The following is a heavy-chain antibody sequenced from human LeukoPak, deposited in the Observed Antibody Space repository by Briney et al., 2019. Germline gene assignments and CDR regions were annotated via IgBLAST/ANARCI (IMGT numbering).Heavy chain of an antibody. CDR1: GFTFSSYA. CDR3: ARDSSGWTHGMDV. CDR2: ISYDGSNK. D-gene: IGHD6-19*01. J-gene: IGHJ6*02. V-gene: IGHV3-30*04. Sequence: GRSLRLSCAASGFTFSSYAMHWVRQAPGKGLEWVAVISYDGSNKYYADSVKGRFTISRDNSKNTLYLQMNSLRAEDTAVYYCARDSSGWTHGMDVWGQGTTVTVSS.